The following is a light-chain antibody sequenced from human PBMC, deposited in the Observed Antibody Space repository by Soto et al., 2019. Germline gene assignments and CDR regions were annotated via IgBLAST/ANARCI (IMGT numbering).Light chain of an antibody. J-gene: IGLJ2*01. CDR3: QSYDSSLSAR. V-gene: IGLV1-40*01. CDR2: GNS. CDR1: SSNIGAGYD. Sequence: QPVLTQPPSVSGAPGQRVTISCTGSSSNIGAGYDVHWYQQLPGTAPKLLIYGNSNRPSGVPDRFSGSKSGTSASLAITGLQAEDDADYYCQSYDSSLSARFGGGTKLTVL.